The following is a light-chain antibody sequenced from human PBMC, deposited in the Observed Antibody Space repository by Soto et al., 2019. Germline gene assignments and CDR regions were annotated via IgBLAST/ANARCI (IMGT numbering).Light chain of an antibody. J-gene: IGLJ1*01. CDR2: EDS. CDR1: KLGDKY. Sequence: SYELTQPPSVSVSPGQTASISCSGDKLGDKYACWYQQKPGQSPVLVIYEDSKRPSGIPERFSASNSGNTATLTISGTQAMDEADYYCQAWDTSTANVFGTGTKLTVL. CDR3: QAWDTSTANV. V-gene: IGLV3-1*01.